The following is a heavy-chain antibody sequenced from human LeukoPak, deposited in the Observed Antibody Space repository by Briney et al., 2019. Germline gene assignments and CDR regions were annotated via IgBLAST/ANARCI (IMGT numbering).Heavy chain of an antibody. Sequence: GGSLRLSCAASGFTFYDYTMHWVRQAPGKGLEWVSLISWDGGSTYYADSVKGRFTISRDNSKNSLYLQMNSLRTEDTALYYCAKDSSGYSWDYYGMDVWGQGTTVTVSS. CDR2: ISWDGGST. CDR1: GFTFYDYT. V-gene: IGHV3-43*01. CDR3: AKDSSGYSWDYYGMDV. D-gene: IGHD3-22*01. J-gene: IGHJ6*02.